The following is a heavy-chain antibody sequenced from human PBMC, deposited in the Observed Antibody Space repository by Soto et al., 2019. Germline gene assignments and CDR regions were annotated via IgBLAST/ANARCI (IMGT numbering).Heavy chain of an antibody. CDR1: GFTFSSYA. CDR3: ARGLDYDSSGYPPFDY. V-gene: IGHV3-30-3*01. D-gene: IGHD3-22*01. J-gene: IGHJ4*02. CDR2: ISYDGSNK. Sequence: PGGSLRLSCAASGFTFSSYAMHWVRQAPGKGLEWVAVISYDGSNKYYADSVKGRFTISRDNSKNTLYLQMSSLRAEDTAVYYCARGLDYDSSGYPPFDYWGQGTLVTVSS.